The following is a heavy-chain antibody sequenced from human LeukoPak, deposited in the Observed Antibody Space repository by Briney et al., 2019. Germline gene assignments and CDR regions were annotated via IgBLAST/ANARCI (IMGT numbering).Heavy chain of an antibody. CDR1: GFTFSSYW. D-gene: IGHD1-26*01. CDR2: IKQDGSEK. CDR3: AKDQAGA. V-gene: IGHV3-7*01. Sequence: PGGSLRLSCAASGFTFSSYWMSWVRQAPGKGLEWVANIKQDGSEKYYVDSVKGRFTISRDNSKSTLYLQMNSLRPDDTAVYYCAKDQAGAWGQGTLVTVSS. J-gene: IGHJ5*02.